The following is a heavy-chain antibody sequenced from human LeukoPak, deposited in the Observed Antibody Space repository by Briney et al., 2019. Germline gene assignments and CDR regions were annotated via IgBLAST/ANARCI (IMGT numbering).Heavy chain of an antibody. J-gene: IGHJ4*02. V-gene: IGHV4-39*01. D-gene: IGHD3-10*01. CDR3: ARLTRRGSGSKSYYSY. CDR1: GGSINSSTYF. Sequence: PSETLSLTCTVSGGSINSSTYFWGWIRQPPGQGLEWIASVFYNGTTYYDPSLKSRVTISVDTSKNQFSLNLTSVTAADTAMYYCARLTRRGSGSKSYYSYWGQGTLVTVSS. CDR2: VFYNGTT.